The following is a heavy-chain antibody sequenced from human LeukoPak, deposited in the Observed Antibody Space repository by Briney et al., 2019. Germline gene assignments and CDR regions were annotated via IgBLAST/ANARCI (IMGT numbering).Heavy chain of an antibody. CDR1: GFTFATYT. Sequence: GGSLRLSCAASGFTFATYTMDWVPQAPGKGLEWVLSISGSSTYIYSADSVRGRFTISRDNAKNSLYLQMNSLRAEDTVVYFCARVGKNDYGDYYYFDFWGQGTLVTVSS. CDR3: ARVGKNDYGDYYYFDF. J-gene: IGHJ4*02. D-gene: IGHD4-17*01. V-gene: IGHV3-21*01. CDR2: ISGSSTYI.